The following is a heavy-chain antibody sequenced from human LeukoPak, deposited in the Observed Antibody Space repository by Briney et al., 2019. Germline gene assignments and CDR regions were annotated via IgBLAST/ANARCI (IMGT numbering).Heavy chain of an antibody. CDR1: GGSFSNYN. CDR2: INHSGST. J-gene: IGHJ3*02. D-gene: IGHD1-1*01. Sequence: PSETLSLTCAVYGGSFSNYNWDWIRQSPGKGLEWIGEINHSGSTNYNPSLKNRVTISVDTSKTHFSLRLSSVTAADTAVYYCARRRGWNGRAFDIWGQGTMVTVSS. V-gene: IGHV4-34*01. CDR3: ARRRGWNGRAFDI.